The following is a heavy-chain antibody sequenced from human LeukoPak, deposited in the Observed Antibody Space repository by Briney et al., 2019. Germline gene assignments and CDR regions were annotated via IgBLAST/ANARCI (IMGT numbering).Heavy chain of an antibody. Sequence: PGGSLRLSCAASGFTFSNAWMSWVRQAPGKGLEWVGRIKSKTDGGTTDYAAPVKGRFTISRDDSKNTLYLQMNSLKTEDTAVYYCTLQYYDFWSGIRYMDVWGKGTTVTVSS. CDR3: TLQYYDFWSGIRYMDV. V-gene: IGHV3-15*01. D-gene: IGHD3-3*01. J-gene: IGHJ6*03. CDR1: GFTFSNAW. CDR2: IKSKTDGGTT.